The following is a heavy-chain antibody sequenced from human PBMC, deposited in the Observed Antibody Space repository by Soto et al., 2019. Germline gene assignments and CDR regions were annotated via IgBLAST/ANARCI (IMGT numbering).Heavy chain of an antibody. V-gene: IGHV1-69*02. CDR1: GGTFSSYT. D-gene: IGHD6-19*01. J-gene: IGHJ4*02. CDR3: ARGPEIAVAAYFFDY. Sequence: QVQLVQSGAEVKKPGSSVKVSCKASGGTFSSYTISWVRQAPGQGLEWMGRIIPILGIANYAQKFQGRVTIXXDXSXXTAYMELSSLRSEDTAVYYCARGPEIAVAAYFFDYWGQGTLVTVSS. CDR2: IIPILGIA.